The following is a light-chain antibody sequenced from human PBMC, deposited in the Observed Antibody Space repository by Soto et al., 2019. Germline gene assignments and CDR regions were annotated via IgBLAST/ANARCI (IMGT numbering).Light chain of an antibody. Sequence: DIQLTQSPSFLSAAVGDRVTITCRASQGISSYLAWYQQKPGKAPKVLIYDALNLESGVPSRFSGSGYGTEFTLTIRSLQPDDFAPYCCQHYGGMWTFGQGTKVDIK. CDR1: QGISSY. J-gene: IGKJ1*01. CDR2: DAL. V-gene: IGKV1-9*01. CDR3: QHYGGMWT.